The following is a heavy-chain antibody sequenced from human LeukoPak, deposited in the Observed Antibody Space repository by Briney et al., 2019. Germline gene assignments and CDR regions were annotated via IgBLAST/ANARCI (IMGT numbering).Heavy chain of an antibody. J-gene: IGHJ5*02. V-gene: IGHV3-48*01. CDR2: IGSSSSPI. CDR1: GFTFSSYS. Sequence: GGSLRLSCAASGFTFSSYSMNWVRQAPGKGLEWVSNIGSSSSPIYYADSVKGRFTISRDNAKNSLYLQMNSLRVEDTAVYYCGREAWFDPWGQGTLVTVSS. CDR3: GREAWFDP.